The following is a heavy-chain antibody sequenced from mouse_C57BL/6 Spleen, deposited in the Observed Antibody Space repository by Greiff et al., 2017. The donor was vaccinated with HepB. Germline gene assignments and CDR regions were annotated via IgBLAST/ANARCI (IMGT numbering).Heavy chain of an antibody. D-gene: IGHD1-1*01. CDR2: IYPGSGST. J-gene: IGHJ2*01. CDR3: ASGDYYGSSWYYFDY. CDR1: GYTFTSYW. Sequence: QVQLQQPGAELVKPGASVKMSCKASGYTFTSYWITWVKQRPGQGLEWIGDIYPGSGSTNYNEKFKSKATLSVDTSSSTAYMQLSSLTSEDSAVYYCASGDYYGSSWYYFDYWGQGTTLTVSS. V-gene: IGHV1-55*01.